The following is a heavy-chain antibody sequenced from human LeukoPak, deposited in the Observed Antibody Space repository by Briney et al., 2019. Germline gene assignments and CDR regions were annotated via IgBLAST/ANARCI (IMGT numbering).Heavy chain of an antibody. CDR1: GYTFTSYG. CDR2: MNPNSGNT. CDR3: AREYNSDYYDSSSDDAFDI. V-gene: IGHV1-8*02. Sequence: ASVKVSCKASGYTFTSYGISWVRQAPGQGLEWMGWMNPNSGNTGYAQKFQGRVTMTRNTSISTAYMELSSLRSEDTAVYYCAREYNSDYYDSSSDDAFDIWGQGTMVTVSS. J-gene: IGHJ3*02. D-gene: IGHD3-22*01.